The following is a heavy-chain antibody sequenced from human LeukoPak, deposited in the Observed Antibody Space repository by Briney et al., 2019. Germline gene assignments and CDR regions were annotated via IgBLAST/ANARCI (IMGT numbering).Heavy chain of an antibody. CDR1: GFDFSRYA. V-gene: IGHV3-53*01. CDR3: ARGISSGSDAFDI. Sequence: PGGSLRLSCAASGFDFSRYAMSWVRQAPGKGLEWVSVIYSGGSTYYADSVKGRFTISRDNSKNTLYLQMNSLRAEDTAVYYCARGISSGSDAFDIWGQGTMVTVSS. J-gene: IGHJ3*02. D-gene: IGHD6-19*01. CDR2: IYSGGST.